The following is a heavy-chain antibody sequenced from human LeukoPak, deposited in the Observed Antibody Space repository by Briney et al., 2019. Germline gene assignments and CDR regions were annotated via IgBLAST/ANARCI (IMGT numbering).Heavy chain of an antibody. CDR2: IYYTGST. CDR3: ATDYGGTLSY. D-gene: IGHD4-23*01. Sequence: SETLSLTCTVSGDSINTYYWNWIRQPPGKGLEWIGNIYYTGSTKYNPALKSRVTITVDTSKNQFSLKLSSVTAADTAVYYCATDYGGTLSYWGQGTLVTVSS. CDR1: GDSINTYY. J-gene: IGHJ4*02. V-gene: IGHV4-59*01.